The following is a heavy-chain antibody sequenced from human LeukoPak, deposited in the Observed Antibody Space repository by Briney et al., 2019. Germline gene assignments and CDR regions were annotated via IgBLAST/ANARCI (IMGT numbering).Heavy chain of an antibody. V-gene: IGHV1-2*02. D-gene: IGHD6-13*01. CDR1: GGTFSSSA. CDR3: AREEAAAGSFDP. Sequence: ASVKVSCKGSGGTFSSSAINWVRQAPGQGLEWMGWINPNSGGTNYAQKFQGRVTMTRDTSISTAYKELSRLRSDDTAVYYCAREEAAAGSFDPWGQGTLVTVSS. CDR2: INPNSGGT. J-gene: IGHJ5*02.